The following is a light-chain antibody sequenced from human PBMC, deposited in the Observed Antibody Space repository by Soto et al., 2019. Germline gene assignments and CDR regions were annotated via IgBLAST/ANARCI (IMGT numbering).Light chain of an antibody. CDR2: SNN. V-gene: IGLV1-44*01. Sequence: QSALTQPPSASGTPGQRVTISCSGSSSNIESNTVNWYQHLPGTAPKLLIYSNNQQPSGVPDQPSGCYSASSASLAISGLPPEEEAYYYCAASEDSLTGVFGGGTQLTVL. J-gene: IGLJ2*01. CDR1: SSNIESNT. CDR3: AASEDSLTGV.